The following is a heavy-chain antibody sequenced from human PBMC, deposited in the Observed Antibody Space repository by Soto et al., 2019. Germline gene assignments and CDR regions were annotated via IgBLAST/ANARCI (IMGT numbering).Heavy chain of an antibody. CDR1: GFTVSSNY. CDR2: IYSGGST. D-gene: IGHD3-22*01. Sequence: PGGSLRLSCAASGFTVSSNYMSWVRQAPGKGLEWVSVIYSGGSTYYADSVKGRFTISRDNSKNTLYLQMNSLRAEDTAVYYCARGTSYYYDSSGYYFDYWGQGTLVTVSS. CDR3: ARGTSYYYDSSGYYFDY. J-gene: IGHJ4*02. V-gene: IGHV3-66*01.